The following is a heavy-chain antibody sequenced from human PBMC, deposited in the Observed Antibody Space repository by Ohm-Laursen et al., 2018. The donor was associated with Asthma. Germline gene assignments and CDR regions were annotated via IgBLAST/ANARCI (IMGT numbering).Heavy chain of an antibody. J-gene: IGHJ6*02. CDR3: ARDHEGTGTQYGMDV. CDR1: GFTFRTYS. Sequence: SLRLSCAASGFTFRTYSMNWVRQAPGKSLEWVSYISSSSTTIYYADSVKGRFTISRDNAKNSLYLQMNSLRAEDTAVYYCARDHEGTGTQYGMDVWGQGTTVTVSS. CDR2: ISSSSTTI. V-gene: IGHV3-48*04. D-gene: IGHD1-1*01.